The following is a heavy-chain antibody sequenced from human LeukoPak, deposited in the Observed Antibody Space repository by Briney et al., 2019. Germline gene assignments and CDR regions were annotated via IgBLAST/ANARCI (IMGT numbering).Heavy chain of an antibody. D-gene: IGHD1-14*01. Sequence: PSETLSLTCAVYGGSFSGYYWSWIRQPPGKGLEWIGEINHSGSTNYNPSLKSRVTISVDTSKNQFSLKLSSVTAADTAVYYCARIHRGAQDPWGQGTLVTVSS. CDR2: INHSGST. CDR1: GGSFSGYY. CDR3: ARIHRGAQDP. V-gene: IGHV4-34*01. J-gene: IGHJ5*02.